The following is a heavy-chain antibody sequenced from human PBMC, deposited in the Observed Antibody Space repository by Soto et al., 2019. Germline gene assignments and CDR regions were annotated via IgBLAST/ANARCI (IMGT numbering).Heavy chain of an antibody. CDR2: IIPIFGTA. J-gene: IGHJ4*02. V-gene: IGHV1-69*13. CDR1: GGTFSSYA. D-gene: IGHD6-6*01. Sequence: SVKVSCKASGGTFSSYAISWVRQAPGQGLEWMGGIIPIFGTANYAQKFQGRVTITADESTSTAYMELSSLRSEDTAVYYCARDPSIAARRWGFFDYWGQGTLVTVSS. CDR3: ARDPSIAARRWGFFDY.